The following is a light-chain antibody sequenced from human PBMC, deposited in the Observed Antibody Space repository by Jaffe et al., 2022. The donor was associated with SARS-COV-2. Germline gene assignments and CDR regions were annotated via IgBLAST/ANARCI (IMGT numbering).Light chain of an antibody. CDR3: AAWDDSLSALF. J-gene: IGLJ2*01. Sequence: QSVLTQPPSASGTPGQRVTISCSGSSSNIGSNTVSWYQQLPGAAPKLLIYSNNHRPSGVPDRFSGSKSGTSASLAISGLQSEDEADYYCAAWDDSLSALFFGGGTKLTVL. CDR1: SSNIGSNT. CDR2: SNN. V-gene: IGLV1-44*01.